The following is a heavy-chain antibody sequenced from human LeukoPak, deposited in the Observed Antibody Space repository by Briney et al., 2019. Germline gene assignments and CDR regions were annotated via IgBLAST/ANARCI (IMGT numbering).Heavy chain of an antibody. Sequence: SETLSLTCTVSGGPISSSSYYWGWIRQPPGKGLEWIGSIYYSGSTYYNPSLKSRVTISVDTSKNQFSLKLSSVTAADTAVYYCARIRITIFGVVYNWFDPWGQGTLVTVSS. V-gene: IGHV4-39*01. J-gene: IGHJ5*02. CDR3: ARIRITIFGVVYNWFDP. D-gene: IGHD3-3*01. CDR1: GGPISSSSYY. CDR2: IYYSGST.